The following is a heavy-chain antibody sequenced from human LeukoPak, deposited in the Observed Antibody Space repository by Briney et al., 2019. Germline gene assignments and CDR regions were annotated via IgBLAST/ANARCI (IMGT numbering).Heavy chain of an antibody. Sequence: GGSLRISCAASGFTFSSYAMNWVRQAPGKGLEWVSTVSGSGDSTYYADSVKGRFTISRDNSKNTPYLQMNSLRAEDTAVYYCARDSSGYYNFDYWGQGTLVTVSS. V-gene: IGHV3-23*01. CDR1: GFTFSSYA. D-gene: IGHD3-22*01. CDR2: VSGSGDST. CDR3: ARDSSGYYNFDY. J-gene: IGHJ4*02.